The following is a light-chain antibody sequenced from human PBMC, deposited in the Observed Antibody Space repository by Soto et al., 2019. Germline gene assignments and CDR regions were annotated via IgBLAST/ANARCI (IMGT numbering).Light chain of an antibody. J-gene: IGKJ5*01. Sequence: DIQMTQSPPSLSASVGDRVTITCQASQDISNYLNWYQQKPGKAPKLLIYDASNLETGVPSRFSGSGSGTDFTFTISSLQPEDIATYYCQQYDNLPLTFGGGTRREIK. CDR3: QQYDNLPLT. CDR1: QDISNY. CDR2: DAS. V-gene: IGKV1-33*01.